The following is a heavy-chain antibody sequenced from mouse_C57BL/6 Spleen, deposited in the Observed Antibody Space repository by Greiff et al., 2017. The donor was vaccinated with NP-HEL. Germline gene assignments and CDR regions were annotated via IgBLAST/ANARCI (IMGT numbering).Heavy chain of an antibody. CDR2: IDPSDSYT. CDR3: AKGYYSNFEDYAMDY. D-gene: IGHD2-5*01. Sequence: VQLQQPGAELVRPGTSVKLSCKASGYTFTSYWMHWVKQRPGQGLEWIGVIDPSDSYTNYNQKFKGKATLTVDTSSSTAYMQLSSLTSEDSAVYYCAKGYYSNFEDYAMDYWGQGTSVTVSS. V-gene: IGHV1-59*01. J-gene: IGHJ4*01. CDR1: GYTFTSYW.